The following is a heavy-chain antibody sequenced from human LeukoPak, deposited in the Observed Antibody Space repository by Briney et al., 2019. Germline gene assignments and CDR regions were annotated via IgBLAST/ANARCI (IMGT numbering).Heavy chain of an antibody. V-gene: IGHV3-74*01. J-gene: IGHJ3*02. CDR3: ARDLDYRILTGHYDAFDI. CDR1: GFTFSSYW. CDR2: INTDGSST. Sequence: GGSLRLSCAASGFTFSSYWMHWVRQAPGRGLVWVSRINTDGSSTSYADSVKGRFTISRDNAKNTLYLQMNSLRAEDTAVYYCARDLDYRILTGHYDAFDIWGQGTMVSVSS. D-gene: IGHD3-9*01.